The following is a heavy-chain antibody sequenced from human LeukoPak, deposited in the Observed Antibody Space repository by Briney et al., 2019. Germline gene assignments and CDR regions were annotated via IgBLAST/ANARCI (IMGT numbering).Heavy chain of an antibody. Sequence: SETLSLTCAVYGGSFSGYYWSWIRQPPGKGLEWIGEINHSGSTNYDPSLKSRVTISVDTSKNQFSLKLSSVTAADTAVYYCARGGYYGSGNDFRFDPWGQGTLVTVSS. CDR2: INHSGST. CDR3: ARGGYYGSGNDFRFDP. V-gene: IGHV4-34*01. CDR1: GGSFSGYY. D-gene: IGHD3-10*01. J-gene: IGHJ5*02.